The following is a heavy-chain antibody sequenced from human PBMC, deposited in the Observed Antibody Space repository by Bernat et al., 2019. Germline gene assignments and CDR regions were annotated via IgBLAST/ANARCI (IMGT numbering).Heavy chain of an antibody. V-gene: IGHV3-15*01. CDR3: TTDSEWGSIQWLDQDDAFDI. CDR1: GFTFSNAW. D-gene: IGHD5-12*01. J-gene: IGHJ3*02. Sequence: EVQLVESGGGLVKPGGSLRLSCAASGFTFSNAWMSWVRQAPGKGLEWVGRIKSKTDGGTTDYAAPVKGRFTISRDDSKNTLYLQMNSLKTEDTAVYYCTTDSEWGSIQWLDQDDAFDIWGQGTMVTGSS. CDR2: IKSKTDGGTT.